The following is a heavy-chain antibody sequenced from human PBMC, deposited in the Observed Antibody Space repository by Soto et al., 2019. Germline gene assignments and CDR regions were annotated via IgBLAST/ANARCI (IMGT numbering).Heavy chain of an antibody. V-gene: IGHV1-8*01. CDR1: GYTFTSYD. D-gene: IGHD2-2*01. CDR2: MNPKSGNT. J-gene: IGHJ4*02. CDR3: ARRKVDCSSPSCYIWLVSQQLDY. Sequence: QVQLVPSGAEVKKPGASVKVSCKASGYTFTSYDINWVRQATGQGLEWMGWMNPKSGNTGYAQKFQGRGTMTRNTSISTAYMELSSLRSEDTAVYYCARRKVDCSSPSCYIWLVSQQLDYWGQGTLVTLSS.